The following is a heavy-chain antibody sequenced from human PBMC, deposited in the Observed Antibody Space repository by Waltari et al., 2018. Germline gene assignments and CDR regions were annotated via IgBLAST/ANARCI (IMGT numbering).Heavy chain of an antibody. J-gene: IGHJ6*02. V-gene: IGHV4-59*01. CDR3: ATTSGGRATRFWSGYYEDGMDV. CDR2: IYYSGST. CDR1: GGSISSYY. Sequence: QVQLQESGPGLVKPSETLSLTCTVSGGSISSYYWSWIRQPPGKGLEWIGYIYYSGSTNYNPSLKSRVTISVDTSKNQFSLKLSSVTAADTAVYYCATTSGGRATRFWSGYYEDGMDVWGQGTTVTVSS. D-gene: IGHD3-3*01.